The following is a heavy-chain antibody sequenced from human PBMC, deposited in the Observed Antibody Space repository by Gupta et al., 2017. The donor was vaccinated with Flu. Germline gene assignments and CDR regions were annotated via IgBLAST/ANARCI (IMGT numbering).Heavy chain of an antibody. J-gene: IGHJ4*02. CDR3: ASGVIIEYSSSSAVDY. V-gene: IGHV4-34*01. CDR1: GGSFSGYY. CDR2: INHSGST. Sequence: QVQLQQWGAGLLKPSETLSLTCAVYGGSFSGYYWSWIRQPPGKGLEWIGEINHSGSTNYNPSLKSRVTISVDTSKNQFSLKLSSVTAADTAVYYCASGVIIEYSSSSAVDYWGQGTLVTVSS. D-gene: IGHD6-6*01.